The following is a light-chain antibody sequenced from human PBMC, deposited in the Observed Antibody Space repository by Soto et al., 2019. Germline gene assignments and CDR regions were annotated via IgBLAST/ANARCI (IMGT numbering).Light chain of an antibody. Sequence: EIVLTQSPGTLSLSPGERATLSCRASQNVSSSYLAWYQQKPGQAPRLLIYGASSRATGIPDRFSGSGSGTDFTLTISRLEPEDFAVYSCQQYGSSPMYTFGQGTKLEIK. V-gene: IGKV3-20*01. J-gene: IGKJ2*01. CDR2: GAS. CDR3: QQYGSSPMYT. CDR1: QNVSSSY.